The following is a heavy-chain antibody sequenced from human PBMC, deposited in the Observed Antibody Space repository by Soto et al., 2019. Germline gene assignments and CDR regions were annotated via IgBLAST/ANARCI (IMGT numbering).Heavy chain of an antibody. J-gene: IGHJ2*01. CDR3: ARKVSGSTGRPDLWYFAL. CDR1: GFTFSGYA. V-gene: IGHV3-23*01. CDR2: ISGGGDAT. Sequence: EVQLLDSGGGLVQPGGSLRLSCAASGFTFSGYALTWVRQAPGKGLEWVSAISGGGDATFYADSVKGRFTISRDNSKNTLYLQMNTLRAEYTAVYYCARKVSGSTGRPDLWYFALWGRGTLVTVSS. D-gene: IGHD3-10*01.